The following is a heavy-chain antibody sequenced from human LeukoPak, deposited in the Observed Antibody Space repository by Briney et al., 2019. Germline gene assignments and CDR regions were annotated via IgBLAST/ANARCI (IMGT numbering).Heavy chain of an antibody. CDR1: EFTFSGYW. CDR2: IKQDGSET. D-gene: IGHD5-12*01. CDR3: ARAQWRRPDY. V-gene: IGHV3-7*02. J-gene: IGHJ4*02. Sequence: GGSLRLSCAASEFTFSGYWMSWFRQAPGKGLEWVATIKQDGSETDYVDSVKGRFTISRDNAKNSLYLQMNSLRIEDTAVYYCARAQWRRPDYWGQGSLVTVSS.